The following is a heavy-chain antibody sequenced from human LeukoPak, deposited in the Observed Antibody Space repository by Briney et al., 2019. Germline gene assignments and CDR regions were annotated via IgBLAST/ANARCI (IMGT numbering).Heavy chain of an antibody. Sequence: GGSLRLSCAASGFTFSSYWMHWVRQAPGKGLEWVANIKQDGSEKYYVDSVKGRFTISRDNAKNSLYLQMNSLRAEDTAVYYCAREYTDYYYCYMDVWGKGTTVTISS. CDR3: AREYTDYYYCYMDV. CDR1: GFTFSSYW. D-gene: IGHD2-2*02. CDR2: IKQDGSEK. V-gene: IGHV3-7*01. J-gene: IGHJ6*03.